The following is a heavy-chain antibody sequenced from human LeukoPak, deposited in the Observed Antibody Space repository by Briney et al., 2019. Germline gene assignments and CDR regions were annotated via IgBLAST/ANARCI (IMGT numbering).Heavy chain of an antibody. CDR1: GYTFTGYY. J-gene: IGHJ6*03. V-gene: IGHV1-2*02. D-gene: IGHD2-2*01. CDR2: INPNSGGT. CDR3: ARVMPYYYYYCMDV. Sequence: GASVKVSCKASGYTFTGYYMHWVRQAPGQGLEWMGWINPNSGGTNYAQKFQGRVTMTRDTSISTAYMELSRLRSDDTAVYYCARVMPYYYYYCMDVWGKGTTVTVSS.